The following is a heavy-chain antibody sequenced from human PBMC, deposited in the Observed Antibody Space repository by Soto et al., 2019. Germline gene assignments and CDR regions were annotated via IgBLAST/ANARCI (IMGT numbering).Heavy chain of an antibody. V-gene: IGHV3-23*01. Sequence: EVQLLESGGGLVQPGGSLRLSCAASGFTFSSYAMSWVRQAPGKGLEWVSAISGSGGSTYYADSVKGRFTISRDNSKNTLYLQMNSLSAEATAVYYCAKIAIPQGLNTHWGQGTLVTVSS. J-gene: IGHJ4*02. D-gene: IGHD2-2*02. CDR1: GFTFSSYA. CDR3: AKIAIPQGLNTH. CDR2: ISGSGGST.